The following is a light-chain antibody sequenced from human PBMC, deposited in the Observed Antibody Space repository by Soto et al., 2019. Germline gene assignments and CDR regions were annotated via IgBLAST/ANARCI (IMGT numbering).Light chain of an antibody. Sequence: DIQMTQSPSSLSASVGDRVTITCRASQGISNYLAWYQQKPGKVPKLLIYAASTLQSGVPSRFSGSGSGTDFTLTISSLEAEDVATYYCPKYNSAPWTFGQGTKVEIK. CDR2: AAS. V-gene: IGKV1-27*01. CDR3: PKYNSAPWT. CDR1: QGISNY. J-gene: IGKJ1*01.